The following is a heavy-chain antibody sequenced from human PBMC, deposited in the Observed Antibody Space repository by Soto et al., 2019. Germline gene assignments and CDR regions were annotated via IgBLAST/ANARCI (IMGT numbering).Heavy chain of an antibody. D-gene: IGHD3-3*01. CDR2: IKQDGSEK. V-gene: IGHV3-7*03. J-gene: IGHJ6*02. CDR1: GFTFSSYW. CDR3: ARQDYDFWSDHYYYGMDV. Sequence: PGGSLRLSCAASGFTFSSYWMSWVRQAPGKGLEWVANIKQDGSEKYYVDSVKGRFIISRDNAKNSLYLQMNSLRAEDTAVYYCARQDYDFWSDHYYYGMDVWGQGTTVTVSS.